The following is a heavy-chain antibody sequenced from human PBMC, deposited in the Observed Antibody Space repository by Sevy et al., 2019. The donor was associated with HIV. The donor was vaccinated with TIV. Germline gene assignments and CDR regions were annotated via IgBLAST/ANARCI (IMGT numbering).Heavy chain of an antibody. CDR2: IFYTGST. Sequence: SETLSLTCTVSGDSISGYYWSWIRQPPGKGLEWIGYIFYTGSTNYNPSLKSRVTISKDTSKNQISLKLSSVTAADTALYYCARGDQELLYGLDVWGQGTTVTVSS. V-gene: IGHV4-59*01. CDR1: GDSISGYY. D-gene: IGHD1-7*01. CDR3: ARGDQELLYGLDV. J-gene: IGHJ6*02.